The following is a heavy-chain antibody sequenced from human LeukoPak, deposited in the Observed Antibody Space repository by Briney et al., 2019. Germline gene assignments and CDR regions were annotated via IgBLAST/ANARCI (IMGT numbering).Heavy chain of an antibody. CDR1: GDTLTDLS. J-gene: IGHJ5*02. D-gene: IGHD2-2*02. V-gene: IGHV1-24*01. CDR3: AADAYRNS. Sequence: ASVKVSCKVPGDTLTDLSIHWVRQAPGRGPEWMGGFDPENGETIYAQKFRGRVIMTEDTSTDTAHMELSSLTSDDTAIYYCAADAYRNSWGQGTLLIVSS. CDR2: FDPENGET.